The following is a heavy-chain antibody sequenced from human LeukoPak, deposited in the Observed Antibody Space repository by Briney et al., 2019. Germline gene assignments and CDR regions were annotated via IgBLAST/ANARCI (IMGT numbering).Heavy chain of an antibody. V-gene: IGHV1-69*04. CDR1: GGTFSSYA. Sequence: EASVKVSCKASGGTFSSYAISWVRQAPGQGLEWMGRIIPILGIANYAQKFQGRVTITADKSTSTAYMELSSLRSEDTAVYYCASVIAAAGTDYYGMDVWGQGTTVTVSS. D-gene: IGHD6-13*01. CDR2: IIPILGIA. CDR3: ASVIAAAGTDYYGMDV. J-gene: IGHJ6*02.